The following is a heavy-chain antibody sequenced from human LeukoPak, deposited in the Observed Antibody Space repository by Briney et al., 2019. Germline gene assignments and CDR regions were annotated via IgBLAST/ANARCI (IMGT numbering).Heavy chain of an antibody. V-gene: IGHV1-69*06. CDR1: GDTFSSFA. CDR3: ASPYDYGDHYLDALHI. Sequence: GSSVKVSCKASGDTFSSFAVSWVRQAPGQGLEWMGRIIPLFGTADYEQRYQGRVTISADNSLNTAYLELSSLTSEDTAVYYCASPYDYGDHYLDALHIWGQGTIVTVSS. D-gene: IGHD4-17*01. J-gene: IGHJ3*02. CDR2: IIPLFGTA.